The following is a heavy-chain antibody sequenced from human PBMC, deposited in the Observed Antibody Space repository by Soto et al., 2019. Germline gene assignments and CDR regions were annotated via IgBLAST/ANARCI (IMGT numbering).Heavy chain of an antibody. J-gene: IGHJ4*02. V-gene: IGHV4-34*01. D-gene: IGHD2-15*01. CDR1: GGSFSGYY. CDR3: AKYRRTDAEGYSFDY. Sequence: PSETLSLTCAVYGGSFSGYYWSWIRQPPGKGLGWIGEINHSGSTNYNPSLKSRVTISVDTSKNQFSLKLSSVTAADTAVYYCAKYRRTDAEGYSFDYWGQGALVTVSS. CDR2: INHSGST.